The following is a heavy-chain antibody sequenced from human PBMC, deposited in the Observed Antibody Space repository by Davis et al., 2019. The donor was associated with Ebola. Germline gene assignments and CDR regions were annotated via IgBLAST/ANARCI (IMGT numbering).Heavy chain of an antibody. J-gene: IGHJ4*02. D-gene: IGHD6-19*01. CDR2: ISAYNNNT. V-gene: IGHV1-18*04. CDR1: GYTFTSYG. Sequence: ASVKVSCKASGYTFTSYGISWVRQAPGQGLEWMGWISAYNNNTNYAQKFQGRVTMTTDTSTSTAYMELRSLRSDDTAVYYCVTFLEQWLAYWGQGTLVTVSS. CDR3: VTFLEQWLAY.